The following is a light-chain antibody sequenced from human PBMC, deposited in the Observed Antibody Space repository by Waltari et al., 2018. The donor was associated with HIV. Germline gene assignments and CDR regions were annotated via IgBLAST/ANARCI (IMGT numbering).Light chain of an antibody. J-gene: IGLJ2*01. CDR1: SRDVGSYNR. Sequence: QSALTQPPSVSGSPGQSVTISCTGTSRDVGSYNRVSGYQQPPGTAPKVMIYAVSNRTSGVPVRFSGSKSGNSSSLTISGLQAADEADYYCSSYTSISTWVFGGGTKLTVL. V-gene: IGLV2-18*02. CDR3: SSYTSISTWV. CDR2: AVS.